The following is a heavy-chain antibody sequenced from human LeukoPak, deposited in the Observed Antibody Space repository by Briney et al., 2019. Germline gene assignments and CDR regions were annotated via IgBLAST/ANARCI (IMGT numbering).Heavy chain of an antibody. J-gene: IGHJ5*02. Sequence: RRGSLTLSCVPSGFSASTFWMGWVRPAPGKGLEWVANIMQEGRENYHVDSVKGRLSLSRDHAKNPPYRQMDSLTASDPAVHACSRDITPPYNEFWTGHNWFDPWGQGTLVTVSS. V-gene: IGHV3-7*01. CDR2: IMQEGREN. CDR1: GFSASTFW. D-gene: IGHD3-3*01. CDR3: SRDITPPYNEFWTGHNWFDP.